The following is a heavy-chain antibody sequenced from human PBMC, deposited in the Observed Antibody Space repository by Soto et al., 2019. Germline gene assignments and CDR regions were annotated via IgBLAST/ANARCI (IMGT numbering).Heavy chain of an antibody. J-gene: IGHJ4*02. CDR1: GYSFPGFW. CDR3: ARRGAGYNYDY. D-gene: IGHD5-12*01. V-gene: IGHV5-51*01. Sequence: LGESLKISCGASGYSFPGFWIGWVRQMPGKGLEWLGIIFPGDSDTRYSPSFQGQVTISVDKSISTAYLQWSSLKASDTAMYYCARRGAGYNYDYWGQGTLVTVSS. CDR2: IFPGDSDT.